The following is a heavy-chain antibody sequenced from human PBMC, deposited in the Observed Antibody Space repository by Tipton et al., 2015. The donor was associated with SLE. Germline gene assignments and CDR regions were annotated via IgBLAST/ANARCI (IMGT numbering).Heavy chain of an antibody. J-gene: IGHJ4*02. CDR3: ARQDSGNYYPFDY. CDR2: IYYSGST. Sequence: TLSLTCTVSGGPISSYYWSWIRQPPGKGLEWIGYIYYSGSTNYNPSLKSRVTISVDTSKNQYSLKLTSVTAAYTAVYYCARQDSGNYYPFDYWGQRTLVTVSS. D-gene: IGHD1-26*01. CDR1: GGPISSYY. V-gene: IGHV4-59*08.